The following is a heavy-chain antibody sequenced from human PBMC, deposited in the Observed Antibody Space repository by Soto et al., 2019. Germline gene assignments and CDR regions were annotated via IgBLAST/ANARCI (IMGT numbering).Heavy chain of an antibody. D-gene: IGHD6-6*01. CDR2: IYYSGST. J-gene: IGHJ5*02. CDR3: ARDISSSSENNWFDP. CDR1: GGSISSGGYY. V-gene: IGHV4-31*03. Sequence: PSETLSLTCTVSGGSISSGGYYWSWIRQHPGKGPEWIGYIYYSGSTYYNPSLKSRVTISIDTSKNQFSLKLSSVTAADTAMYYCARDISSSSENNWFDPWGQGTLVTVSS.